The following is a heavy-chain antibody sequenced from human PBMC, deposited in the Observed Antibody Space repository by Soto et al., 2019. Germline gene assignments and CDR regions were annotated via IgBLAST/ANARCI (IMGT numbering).Heavy chain of an antibody. CDR2: IYPGGVNI. D-gene: IGHD3-9*01. CDR1: GYSFTSHY. CDR3: AKTQNDILDY. Sequence: ASVKVSCKAIGYSFTSHYMHWVRQAPGQGLEWMGTIYPGGVNIGYAQKFKGRVTMTKDTSTSTVYMELNTLRAEDTAVYYCAKTQNDILDYWGQGTLVTVSS. V-gene: IGHV1-46*01. J-gene: IGHJ4*02.